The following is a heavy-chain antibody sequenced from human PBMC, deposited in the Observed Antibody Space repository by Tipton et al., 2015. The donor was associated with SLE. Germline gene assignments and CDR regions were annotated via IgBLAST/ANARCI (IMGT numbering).Heavy chain of an antibody. V-gene: IGHV4-59*08. J-gene: IGHJ4*02. CDR1: GGSFSSYY. CDR2: IYYSGST. D-gene: IGHD6-19*01. CDR3: ARQGRGAVAGNFDY. Sequence: LRLSCAVYGGSFSSYYWSWIRQPPGKGLEWIGYIYYSGSTNYNPSLKSRVTISVDTSKNQFSLKLSSVTAADTAVYYCARQGRGAVAGNFDYWGRGTLVTVSS.